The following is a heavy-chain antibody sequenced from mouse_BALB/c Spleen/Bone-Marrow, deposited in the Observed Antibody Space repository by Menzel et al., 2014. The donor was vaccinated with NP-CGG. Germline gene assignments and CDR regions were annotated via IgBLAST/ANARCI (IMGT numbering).Heavy chain of an antibody. CDR3: ARSSYGYDRQAYFFDS. J-gene: IGHJ2*01. V-gene: IGHV5-17*02. D-gene: IGHD2-2*01. CDR2: ISSGSSTI. Sequence: EVKLVESGGGLVQPGGSRKLSCAASGFTFSSFGMHWVRQAPEKGLEWVAYISSGSSTIYYADTVKGRFTISRDNPKDTLFLQMTSLRSEDTAMYYCARSSYGYDRQAYFFDSWGQGTPLSVSS. CDR1: GFTFSSFG.